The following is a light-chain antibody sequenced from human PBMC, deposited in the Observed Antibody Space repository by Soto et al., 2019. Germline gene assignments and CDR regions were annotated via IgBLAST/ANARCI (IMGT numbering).Light chain of an antibody. Sequence: EIVLTQSPGTLSLSPGERATLSCRASRSVSNNYLAWYQQKRGQAPRLLIYDTSSRATGIPDRFSGTGSATDFTLTISRLEPEDFAVYYCQQCGSSPITFGQGTRLEIK. CDR2: DTS. J-gene: IGKJ5*01. CDR1: RSVSNNY. CDR3: QQCGSSPIT. V-gene: IGKV3-20*01.